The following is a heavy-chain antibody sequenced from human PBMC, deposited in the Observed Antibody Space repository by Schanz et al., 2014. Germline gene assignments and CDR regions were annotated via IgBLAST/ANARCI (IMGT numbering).Heavy chain of an antibody. J-gene: IGHJ3*01. CDR3: ARDGGRDGYNLAFDV. CDR2: IGSSSTTM. V-gene: IGHV3-48*01. CDR1: GFSFSRYG. D-gene: IGHD5-12*01. Sequence: IQLVESGGGVVQPGTSLRLSCTISGFSFSRYGMNWVRQAPGRGLEWISYIGSSSTTMYYADSVKGRFTISRDSSKNTLFLQMNSLRAEDTAVYFCARDGGRDGYNLAFDVWGQGTLVTVSS.